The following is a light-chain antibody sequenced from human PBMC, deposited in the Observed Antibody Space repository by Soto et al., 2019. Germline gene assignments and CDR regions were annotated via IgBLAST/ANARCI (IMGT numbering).Light chain of an antibody. J-gene: IGLJ2*01. CDR2: DVS. CDR3: CSYAGSRVV. CDR1: SSDVGGYNY. V-gene: IGLV2-11*01. Sequence: QSALTQPRSVSGSPGQSVTISCTGTSSDVGGYNYVSWYQQHPGKAPKLMIYDVSKRPSGVPDRFSGSKSGNTASLTISGLQAEDEADYYCCSYAGSRVVFGGGTRSPS.